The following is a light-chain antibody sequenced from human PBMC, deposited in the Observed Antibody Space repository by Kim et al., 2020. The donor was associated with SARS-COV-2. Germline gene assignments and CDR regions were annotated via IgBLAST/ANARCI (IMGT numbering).Light chain of an antibody. V-gene: IGLV10-54*04. J-gene: IGLJ3*02. CDR2: RNN. Sequence: QTVTLTCTGNDNNVGNEGAAWLQQHQGNPPKLLSYRNNNRPSGISERFSASRSGSTASLTITGLQPEDEADYYCSAWDNSLPSWVFGGGTQLTVL. CDR1: DNNVGNEG. CDR3: SAWDNSLPSWV.